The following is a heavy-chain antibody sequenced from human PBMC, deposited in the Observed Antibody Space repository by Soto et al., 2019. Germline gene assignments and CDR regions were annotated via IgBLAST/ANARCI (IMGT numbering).Heavy chain of an antibody. CDR3: ARGYYDSSGYGYYYYGMDV. V-gene: IGHV1-69*13. J-gene: IGHJ6*02. D-gene: IGHD3-22*01. Sequence: SVKVSCKASGGTFSSYAISWVRQAPGQGXEWMGGIIPIFGTANYAQKFQGRVTITADESTSTAYMELSSLRSEDTAVYYCARGYYDSSGYGYYYYGMDVWGQGTTVTVSS. CDR1: GGTFSSYA. CDR2: IIPIFGTA.